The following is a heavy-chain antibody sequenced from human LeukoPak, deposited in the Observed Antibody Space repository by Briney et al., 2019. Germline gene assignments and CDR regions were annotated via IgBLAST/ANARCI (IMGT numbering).Heavy chain of an antibody. Sequence: SETLSLTCTVSGGSISSSSYYRGWIRQPPGKGLEWIGSIYYSGSTYYNPSLKSRVTISVDTSKNQFSLKLSSVTAADTAVYYCARQRWDIVVVVAAPDYWGQGTLVTVSS. CDR2: IYYSGST. J-gene: IGHJ4*02. CDR1: GGSISSSSYY. CDR3: ARQRWDIVVVVAAPDY. V-gene: IGHV4-39*01. D-gene: IGHD2-15*01.